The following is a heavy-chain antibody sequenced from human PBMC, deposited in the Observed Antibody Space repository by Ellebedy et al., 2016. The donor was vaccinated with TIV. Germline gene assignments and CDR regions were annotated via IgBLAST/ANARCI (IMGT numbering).Heavy chain of an antibody. D-gene: IGHD3-16*01. CDR3: AKGGSLDY. V-gene: IGHV3-30*18. CDR2: ITSDGTNK. J-gene: IGHJ4*02. Sequence: GESLKISCAASGFTFRSYDMHSVRQAPGKGLQWVALITSDGTNKLYGDSAKGRFTISRDNSKNTLYLQMNSLRGDDTAVYWCAKGGSLDYWGQGTLVTVSS. CDR1: GFTFRSYD.